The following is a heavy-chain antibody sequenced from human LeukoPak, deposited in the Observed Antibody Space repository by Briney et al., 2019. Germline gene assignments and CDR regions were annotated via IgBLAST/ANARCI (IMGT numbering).Heavy chain of an antibody. CDR1: VYSISSSNW. J-gene: IGHJ4*02. CDR2: IYYSGST. D-gene: IGHD3-10*01. Sequence: SETLSLTCAVSVYSISSSNWWGWIRQPPGKGLEWIGYIYYSGSTYYNPSLKSRVTMSVDTSKNQFSLKLSSVTAVDTAVYYCARTGHRMSPIDYWGQGTLVTVSS. V-gene: IGHV4-28*01. CDR3: ARTGHRMSPIDY.